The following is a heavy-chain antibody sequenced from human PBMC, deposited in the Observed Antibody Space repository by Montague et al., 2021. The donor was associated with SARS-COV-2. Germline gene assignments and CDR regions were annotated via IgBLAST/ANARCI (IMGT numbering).Heavy chain of an antibody. Sequence: SETLSLTCAVSGGSIITGSNFYWGWIRQSAGKGLEWIGRIHSSGGTNYTPPLKSRLTMLVDSYTNQFSLKLTSVTAAATAVYYCARDYYDSTGLNWFDPWGQGLLVTVSS. V-gene: IGHV4-4*07. CDR2: IHSSGGT. J-gene: IGHJ5*02. CDR3: ARDYYDSTGLNWFDP. D-gene: IGHD3-22*01. CDR1: GGSIITGSNFY.